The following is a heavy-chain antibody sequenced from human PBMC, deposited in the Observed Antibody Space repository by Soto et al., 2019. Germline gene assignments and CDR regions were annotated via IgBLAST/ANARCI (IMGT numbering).Heavy chain of an antibody. CDR1: GGTLSSFINYP. V-gene: IGHV1-69*06. Sequence: QMQLVQSGAEVKKPGSSVKVSCKAYGGTLSSFINYPINWVRQAPGQGLEWMGGIVPNVGTVNYAQKFQGRVTITADKSTGTAYMEVSSLRSEDTALYYCERLDTSGVLRYFDNVGQGTLVTVSS. CDR3: ERLDTSGVLRYFDN. J-gene: IGHJ4*02. D-gene: IGHD2-15*01. CDR2: IVPNVGTV.